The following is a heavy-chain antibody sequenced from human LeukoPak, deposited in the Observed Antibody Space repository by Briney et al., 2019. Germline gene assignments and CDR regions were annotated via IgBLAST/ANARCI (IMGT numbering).Heavy chain of an antibody. CDR3: ARDKVQDAFDI. Sequence: SETLSLTCTVSGGSISSSSYYWGWIRQPPGKGLEWIGSIYYSGSTYYNPSLKSRVTISVDTSKNQFSLKLSSVTAADTAVYYCARDKVQDAFDIWGQGTMVTVSS. V-gene: IGHV4-39*07. CDR1: GGSISSSSYY. CDR2: IYYSGST. J-gene: IGHJ3*02.